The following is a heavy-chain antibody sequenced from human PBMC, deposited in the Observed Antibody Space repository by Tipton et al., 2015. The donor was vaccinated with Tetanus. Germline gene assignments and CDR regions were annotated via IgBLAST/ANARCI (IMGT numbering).Heavy chain of an antibody. V-gene: IGHV3-20*04. CDR3: ARVRPSYYYMGV. CDR2: TNWNGGVP. D-gene: IGHD3-10*01. CDR1: GFSFEDYG. Sequence: GSLRLSCAASGFSFEDYGMSWVRQAPGKGLVGVSDTNWNGGVPHYADSVKGRFTISRDNAKKSLYLHMNSLRAEDTALYYCARVRPSYYYMGVWGKGTTVTVSS. J-gene: IGHJ6*03.